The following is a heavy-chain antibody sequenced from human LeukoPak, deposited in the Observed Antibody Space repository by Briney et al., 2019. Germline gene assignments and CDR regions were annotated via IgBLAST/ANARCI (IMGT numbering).Heavy chain of an antibody. CDR3: TTDFVVVPAALDAFDI. Sequence: PGGSLRLSCAASGFTFNSYWMSWVRQAPGKGLEWVANIKQDGSEKYYVDSVKGRFTISRDNARKSLFLQLNSLKTEDTAVYYCTTDFVVVPAALDAFDIWGQGTMVTVSS. D-gene: IGHD2-2*01. CDR1: GFTFNSYW. CDR2: IKQDGSEK. V-gene: IGHV3-7*03. J-gene: IGHJ3*02.